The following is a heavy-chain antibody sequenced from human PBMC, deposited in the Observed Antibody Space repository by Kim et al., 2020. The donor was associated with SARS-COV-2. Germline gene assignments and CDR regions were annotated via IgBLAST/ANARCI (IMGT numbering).Heavy chain of an antibody. CDR1: GFTFSRYG. J-gene: IGHJ4*02. CDR3: AREGYTPFDY. D-gene: IGHD2-2*02. Sequence: GGSLRLSCAASGFTFSRYGMHWVRQAPGKGLEWVAVISYDGSNKYYADSVKGRFTISRDNSKNTLYLQMNSLRAEDTAVYYCAREGYTPFDYWGQGTLVTVSS. CDR2: ISYDGSNK. V-gene: IGHV3-33*05.